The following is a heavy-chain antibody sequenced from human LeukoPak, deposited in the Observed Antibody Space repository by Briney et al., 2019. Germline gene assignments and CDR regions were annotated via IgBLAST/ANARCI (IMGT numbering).Heavy chain of an antibody. CDR2: ISSSSSYI. Sequence: PGGSLRLSCAASGFTFSSYSMNWVRQAPGKGLEWVSSISSSSSYIYYADSVKGRFTISRDNSKNTLYLQMNSLRAEDTAVYYCAGMGPQRYWFDSWGQGTLVTVSS. D-gene: IGHD1-1*01. V-gene: IGHV3-21*04. J-gene: IGHJ5*01. CDR1: GFTFSSYS. CDR3: AGMGPQRYWFDS.